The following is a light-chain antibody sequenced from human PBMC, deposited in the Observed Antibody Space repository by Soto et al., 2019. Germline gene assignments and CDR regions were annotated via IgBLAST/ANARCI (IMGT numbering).Light chain of an antibody. CDR1: ESIYSW. J-gene: IGKJ1*01. CDR3: QEYNTGSRT. V-gene: IGKV1-5*03. Sequence: IQMTQSPSTLSASVGDTVTIICRASESIYSWLAWYKQIPGKAPQLLIYKTSTLQGGVPSRFSGRGSWAEYPLTISSLQPDDFATYYCQEYNTGSRTFGQGT. CDR2: KTS.